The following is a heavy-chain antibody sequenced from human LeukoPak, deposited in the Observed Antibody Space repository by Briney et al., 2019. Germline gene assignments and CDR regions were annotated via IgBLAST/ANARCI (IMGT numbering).Heavy chain of an antibody. Sequence: PSETLSLTCAVSGGSISSSNWWSWVSQPPGKGLEWIGEIYHSGSTNYNPSLQSRVTISVDKSKNQFSLKLSSVTAADTAVYFCAREYSSSAALDSWGQGTLVTVSA. CDR1: GGSISSSNW. J-gene: IGHJ4*02. CDR3: AREYSSSAALDS. V-gene: IGHV4-4*02. D-gene: IGHD6-6*01. CDR2: IYHSGST.